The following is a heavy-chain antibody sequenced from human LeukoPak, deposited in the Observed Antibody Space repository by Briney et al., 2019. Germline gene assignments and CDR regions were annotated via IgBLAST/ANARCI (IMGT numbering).Heavy chain of an antibody. CDR1: GGTFSSYA. J-gene: IGHJ4*02. CDR3: ARDRPGSSSWYYFDY. CDR2: VIPIFGIA. V-gene: IGHV1-69*04. Sequence: SVKVSCKASGGTFSSYAISWVRQAPGQGLEWMGRVIPIFGIANYAQKFQGRVTITADKSTSTAYMELSSLRSEDTAVYYCARDRPGSSSWYYFDYWGQGTLVTVSS. D-gene: IGHD6-13*01.